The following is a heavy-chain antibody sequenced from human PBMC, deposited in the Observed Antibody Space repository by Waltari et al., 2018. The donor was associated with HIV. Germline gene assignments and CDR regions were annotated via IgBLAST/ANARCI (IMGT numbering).Heavy chain of an antibody. CDR1: GFTFSSYS. D-gene: IGHD3-10*01. J-gene: IGHJ5*02. CDR3: AANGMVQGVIITSGPNWFDP. Sequence: EVQLVESGGGLVKPGGSLRLSCAASGFTFSSYSMNWVRQAPGRGLEWVSSISSSSSYIYYADSVKGRFTISRDNAKNSLYLQMNSLRAEDTAVYYCAANGMVQGVIITSGPNWFDPWGQGTLVTVSS. CDR2: ISSSSSYI. V-gene: IGHV3-21*01.